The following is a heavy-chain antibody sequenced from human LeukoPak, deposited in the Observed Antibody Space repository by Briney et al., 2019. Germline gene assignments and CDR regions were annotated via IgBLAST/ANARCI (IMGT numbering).Heavy chain of an antibody. D-gene: IGHD5-18*01. J-gene: IGHJ4*02. Sequence: SLRLSCAGSGFTFDDYAMHWVRQAPGKGLEWDSRITWNSGSIGYADSVKGRFTISRDNAKNSLYLQMNSLRDEDTALYYCAKDSSYGYVDYWGQGTLVTVSS. CDR3: AKDSSYGYVDY. CDR1: GFTFDDYA. CDR2: ITWNSGSI. V-gene: IGHV3-9*01.